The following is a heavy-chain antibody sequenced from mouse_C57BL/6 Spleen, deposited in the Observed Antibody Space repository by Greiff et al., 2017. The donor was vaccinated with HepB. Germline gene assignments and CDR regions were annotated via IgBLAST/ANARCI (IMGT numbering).Heavy chain of an antibody. V-gene: IGHV5-9-1*02. CDR1: GFTFSSYA. CDR2: ISSGGDYI. D-gene: IGHD1-1*02. CDR3: TRDGGSSWFAY. Sequence: DVQLVESGEGLVKPGGSLKLSCAASGFTFSSYAMSWVRQTPEKRLEWVAYISSGGDYIYYADTVKGRFTISRDNARNTLYLQMSSLKSEDTAMYYCTRDGGSSWFAYWGQGTLVTVSA. J-gene: IGHJ3*01.